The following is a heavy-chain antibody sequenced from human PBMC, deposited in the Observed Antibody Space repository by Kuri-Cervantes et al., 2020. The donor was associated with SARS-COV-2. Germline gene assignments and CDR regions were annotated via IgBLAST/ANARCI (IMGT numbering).Heavy chain of an antibody. CDR2: ISSSSSNI. V-gene: IGHV3-21*05. CDR1: GFTFSSYS. Sequence: GGSLSLSCAASGFTFSSYSMNWVRQAPGKGLEWVSYISSSSSNIYYADSVKRRFTISRDNAKNSLYLQMNSLRAEDTAVYYCAREGDGYNWLHYYYHMDVWGKGTTVTVSS. J-gene: IGHJ6*03. D-gene: IGHD5-24*01. CDR3: AREGDGYNWLHYYYHMDV.